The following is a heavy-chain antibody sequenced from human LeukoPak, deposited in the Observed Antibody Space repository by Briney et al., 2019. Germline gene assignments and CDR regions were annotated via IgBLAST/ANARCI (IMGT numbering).Heavy chain of an antibody. Sequence: SETLSLTRIVSGDSISNYYWSWIRQPPGKGLEWIGYIYYSGGTNYNPSLKSRVTISVDTSKNQLSLKLSFVTAADTAVYYCASVHNSRTYWFDPWGQGTLVTVSS. D-gene: IGHD6-13*01. CDR1: GDSISNYY. CDR2: IYYSGGT. V-gene: IGHV4-59*01. CDR3: ASVHNSRTYWFDP. J-gene: IGHJ5*02.